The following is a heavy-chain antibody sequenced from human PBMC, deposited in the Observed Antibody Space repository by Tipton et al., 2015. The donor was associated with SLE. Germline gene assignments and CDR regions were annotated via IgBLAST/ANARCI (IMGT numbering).Heavy chain of an antibody. D-gene: IGHD3-10*01. CDR3: VRDQGRGSFDI. J-gene: IGHJ3*02. CDR1: GFTFSDYY. Sequence: SLRLSCAASGFTFSDYYMSWIRQAPGKGLEWVSDISRSGSTIYYADSVKGRLTISRDNAKNSLYLQMNSLTAEDTAVYYCVRDQGRGSFDIWGQGTMVTVSS. V-gene: IGHV3-11*04. CDR2: ISRSGSTI.